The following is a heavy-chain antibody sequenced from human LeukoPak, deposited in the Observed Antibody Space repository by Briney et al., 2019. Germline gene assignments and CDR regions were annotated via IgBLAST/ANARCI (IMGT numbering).Heavy chain of an antibody. CDR3: ASTHSSSSSYYYYYYMDV. J-gene: IGHJ6*03. CDR2: IIPIFGTA. D-gene: IGHD6-6*01. V-gene: IGHV1-69*06. Sequence: SVKVSCKASGGTFSSYAISWVRQAPGQGLEWMGGIIPIFGTANYAQKFQGRVTITADKSTSTAYMELSSLRSEDTAVYYCASTHSSSSSYYYYYYMDVWGKGTTVTVSS. CDR1: GGTFSSYA.